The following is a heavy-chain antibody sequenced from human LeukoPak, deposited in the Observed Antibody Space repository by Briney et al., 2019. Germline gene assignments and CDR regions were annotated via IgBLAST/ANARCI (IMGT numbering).Heavy chain of an antibody. CDR2: MDPNSGNT. CDR3: ARSGGRYDPFDY. J-gene: IGHJ4*02. D-gene: IGHD3-10*01. V-gene: IGHV1-8*01. Sequence: ASVKVSCKGSGYTFTSYVINWVRQATGQGLEWMGWMDPNSGNTDYAQKFQGRVTMTRNTSINTAYMELSSLRSDDTAVYYCARSGGRYDPFDYWGQGTLVTVSS. CDR1: GYTFTSYV.